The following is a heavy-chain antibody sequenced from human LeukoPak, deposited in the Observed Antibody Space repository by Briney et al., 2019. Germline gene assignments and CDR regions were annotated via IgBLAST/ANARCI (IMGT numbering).Heavy chain of an antibody. J-gene: IGHJ6*03. CDR3: TTAYYDSGSDMDV. V-gene: IGHV3-15*01. Sequence: GGPLTLSCAASGLRYDNAWMIWLRQAPGKGVEWVGCIKRRADSGKTQYAATVKDRFTISRNDSENTLYLQMNSLKIEDTAVYYCTTAYYDSGSDMDVWGKGTTVTVSS. D-gene: IGHD3-22*01. CDR2: IKRRADSGKT. CDR1: GLRYDNAW.